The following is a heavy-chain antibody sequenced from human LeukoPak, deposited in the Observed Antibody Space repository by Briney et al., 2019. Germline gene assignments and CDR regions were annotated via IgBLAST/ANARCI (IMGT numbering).Heavy chain of an antibody. J-gene: IGHJ4*02. CDR3: ARDLTMVRGVTEEYYFDY. Sequence: SETLSLTCTVSGGPISSYYWSWIRQPAGKGLEWIGRIYTSGSTNYNPSLKSRVTMSVDTSKNQFSLKLSSVTAADTAVYYCARDLTMVRGVTEEYYFDYWGQGTLVTVSS. D-gene: IGHD3-10*01. V-gene: IGHV4-4*07. CDR1: GGPISSYY. CDR2: IYTSGST.